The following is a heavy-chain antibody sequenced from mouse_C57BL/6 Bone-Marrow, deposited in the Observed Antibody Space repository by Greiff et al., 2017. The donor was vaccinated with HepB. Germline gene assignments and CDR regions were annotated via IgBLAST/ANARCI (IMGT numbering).Heavy chain of an antibody. Sequence: VQLQQSGAELVRPGASVTLSCKASGYTFTDYEMHWVKQTPVHGLEWIGAIDPETGGTAYNQKFKGKAILTADKSSSTADMELRSLTSEDSAVYYCTGLLRSRYFDVWGTGTTVTVSS. CDR3: TGLLRSRYFDV. CDR1: GYTFTDYE. CDR2: IDPETGGT. D-gene: IGHD1-1*01. V-gene: IGHV1-15*01. J-gene: IGHJ1*03.